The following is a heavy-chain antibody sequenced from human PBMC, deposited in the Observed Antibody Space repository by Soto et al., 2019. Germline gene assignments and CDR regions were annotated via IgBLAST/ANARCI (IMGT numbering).Heavy chain of an antibody. V-gene: IGHV1-18*04. J-gene: IGHJ5*02. Sequence: ASVKVSCKASCYTFTSYGMSWVRQAPEQGLEWMGWISAYNGNTNYAQKLQGRFTMTTDTSTSTAYMELRSLRSEDTAVYYCARAGYCSGGSCYDSSWFDPWGQGTLVTVSS. CDR2: ISAYNGNT. CDR3: ARAGYCSGGSCYDSSWFDP. CDR1: CYTFTSYG. D-gene: IGHD2-15*01.